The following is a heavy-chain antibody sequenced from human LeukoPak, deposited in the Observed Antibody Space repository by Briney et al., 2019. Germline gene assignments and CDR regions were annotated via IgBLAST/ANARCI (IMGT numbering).Heavy chain of an antibody. V-gene: IGHV4-34*01. CDR2: INHSGST. CDR3: AGVNVYYYDSSGYYHPYYFDY. J-gene: IGHJ4*02. CDR1: GGSFSGYY. Sequence: SETLSLTCAVHGGSFSGYYWSWIRQPPGKGLEWIGEINHSGSTNYNPSLKSRVTISVDTSKNQFSLKLSSVTAADTAVYYCAGVNVYYYDSSGYYHPYYFDYWGQGTLVTVSS. D-gene: IGHD3-22*01.